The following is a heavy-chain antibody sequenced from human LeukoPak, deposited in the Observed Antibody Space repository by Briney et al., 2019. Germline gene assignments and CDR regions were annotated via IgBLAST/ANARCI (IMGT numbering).Heavy chain of an antibody. V-gene: IGHV4-34*01. D-gene: IGHD5-24*01. Sequence: SETLSLTCAVYGGSFSGYYWSWIRQPPGKGLEWIGEINHSGSNNYNPSLKSRVTISVDTSKNQFSLKLSSVTAADTAVYYCARGDGYNYAYFDYWGQGTLVTVSS. CDR2: INHSGSN. J-gene: IGHJ4*02. CDR3: ARGDGYNYAYFDY. CDR1: GGSFSGYY.